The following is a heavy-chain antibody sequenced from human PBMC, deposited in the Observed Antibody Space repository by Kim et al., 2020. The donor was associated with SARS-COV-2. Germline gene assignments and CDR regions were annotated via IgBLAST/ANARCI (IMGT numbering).Heavy chain of an antibody. D-gene: IGHD4-17*01. J-gene: IGHJ6*01. V-gene: IGHV7-4-1*02. Sequence: ASVKVSCKASGYTFTSYAMNWVRQAPGQGLEWMGWINTNTGNPTYAQGFTGRFVFSLDTSVSTAYLQISSLKAEDTAVYYCARDNDYGDYEGEYYYYYYGMDVWGQGTTVTVSS. CDR3: ARDNDYGDYEGEYYYYYYGMDV. CDR1: GYTFTSYA. CDR2: INTNTGNP.